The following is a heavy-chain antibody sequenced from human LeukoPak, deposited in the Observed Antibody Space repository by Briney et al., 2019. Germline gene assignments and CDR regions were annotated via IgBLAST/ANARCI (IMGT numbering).Heavy chain of an antibody. Sequence: GGSLRLSCAASGFTFSSYEMNWVRQAPGKGLEWVSYISSSGSTIYYADSVKGRFTISRDNAKNSLYLQMNSLRAEDTAVYYCARVGWAVAQIDYWGQGTLVTVSS. CDR1: GFTFSSYE. D-gene: IGHD6-19*01. J-gene: IGHJ4*02. CDR3: ARVGWAVAQIDY. V-gene: IGHV3-48*03. CDR2: ISSSGSTI.